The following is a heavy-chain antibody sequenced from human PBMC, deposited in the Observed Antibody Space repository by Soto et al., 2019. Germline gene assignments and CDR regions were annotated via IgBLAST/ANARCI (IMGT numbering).Heavy chain of an antibody. J-gene: IGHJ4*02. CDR1: GFTFSSYA. V-gene: IGHV3-23*01. D-gene: IGHD5-18*01. Sequence: GGSLRLSCAASGFTFSSYAMSWVRQAPGKGLEWVSAISGSGGSTYYADSVKGRFTISRDNSKNTLYLQMNSLRAEDTAVYYCANLRRGYSYGYFDYWGQGTLVTVSS. CDR3: ANLRRGYSYGYFDY. CDR2: ISGSGGST.